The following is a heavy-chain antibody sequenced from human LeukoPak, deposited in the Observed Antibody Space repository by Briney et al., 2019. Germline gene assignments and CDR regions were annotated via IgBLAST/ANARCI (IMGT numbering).Heavy chain of an antibody. CDR1: GFTLSSYG. CDR3: ARDSEYSYGRGAFDI. V-gene: IGHV3-23*01. J-gene: IGHJ3*02. D-gene: IGHD5-18*01. CDR2: ISGSGGST. Sequence: GGSLRLSCAASGFTLSSYGMNWVRQAPGKGLEWVSGISGSGGSTYYADSVKGRFTISRDNSKNTLYLQMNSLRAEDTAVYYCARDSEYSYGRGAFDIWGQGTVVTVSS.